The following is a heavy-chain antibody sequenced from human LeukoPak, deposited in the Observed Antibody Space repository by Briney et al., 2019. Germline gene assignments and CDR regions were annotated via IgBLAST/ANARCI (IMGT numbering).Heavy chain of an antibody. V-gene: IGHV4-59*01. CDR1: GGSISSYY. J-gene: IGHJ4*02. Sequence: PSETLALTCTVSGGSISSYYWSWIRQPPGKGLEWIGYIYYSGSTNYNPSLKSRVTISVDTSKNQFSLKLSSVTAADTAVYYCARDSIAAAGISGFDYWGKGNLDPVSS. CDR2: IYYSGST. CDR3: ARDSIAAAGISGFDY. D-gene: IGHD6-13*01.